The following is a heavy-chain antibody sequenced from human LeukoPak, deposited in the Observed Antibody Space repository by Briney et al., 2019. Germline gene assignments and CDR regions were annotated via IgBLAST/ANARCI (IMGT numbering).Heavy chain of an antibody. V-gene: IGHV1-46*03. CDR2: INPSGGST. CDR3: ARGTYYDFWSGYWGSSTIDY. J-gene: IGHJ4*02. Sequence: GASVKVSCKASGYTFTSYDINWVRQAPGQGLEWMGVINPSGGSTTYAQKFQGRVTVTRDTSTSTVYMELSSLRSEDTAVYYCARGTYYDFWSGYWGSSTIDYWGQGTLVTVSS. D-gene: IGHD3-3*01. CDR1: GYTFTSYD.